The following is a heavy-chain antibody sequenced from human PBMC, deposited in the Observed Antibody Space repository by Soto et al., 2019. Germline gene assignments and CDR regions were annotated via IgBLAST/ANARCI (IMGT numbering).Heavy chain of an antibody. Sequence: GGSLRLSCAASGFTVSSNYMSSVRQAPGKGLEWVSVIYSGGSTYYADSVKGRFTISRDNSKNTLYLQMNSLRAEDTAVYYCAKGIAAAGYNWFDPWGQGTLVTVSS. CDR2: IYSGGST. V-gene: IGHV3-53*01. CDR1: GFTVSSNY. CDR3: AKGIAAAGYNWFDP. D-gene: IGHD6-13*01. J-gene: IGHJ5*02.